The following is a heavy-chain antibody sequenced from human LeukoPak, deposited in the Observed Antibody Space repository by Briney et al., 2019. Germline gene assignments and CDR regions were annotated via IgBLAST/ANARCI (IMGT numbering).Heavy chain of an antibody. CDR2: IYTGGST. J-gene: IGHJ4*02. CDR3: AKIWGYNFDS. CDR1: GFTVSSNY. V-gene: IGHV3-53*01. Sequence: GGSLRLSCAVSGFTVSSNYMSWVRQPPGKGLEWVSGIYTGGSTYYADSVKGRFTISRDNSKNTLYMQMNSLRAEDTAVYYCAKIWGYNFDSWGQGTLVTVSS. D-gene: IGHD5-18*01.